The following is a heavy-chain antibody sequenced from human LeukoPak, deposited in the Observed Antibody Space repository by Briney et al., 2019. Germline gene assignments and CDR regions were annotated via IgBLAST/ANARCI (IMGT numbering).Heavy chain of an antibody. Sequence: GGSLRLSCAASGFTFSCYSMNWVRQAPGKGLEWVSSISNSSSYIYYADSVKGRFTISRDNAKNSLYLQMNSLRAEDTAVYSCAREVVVPAAPYFDYWGQGTLVTVPS. D-gene: IGHD2-2*01. CDR3: AREVVVPAAPYFDY. V-gene: IGHV3-21*01. J-gene: IGHJ4*02. CDR1: GFTFSCYS. CDR2: ISNSSSYI.